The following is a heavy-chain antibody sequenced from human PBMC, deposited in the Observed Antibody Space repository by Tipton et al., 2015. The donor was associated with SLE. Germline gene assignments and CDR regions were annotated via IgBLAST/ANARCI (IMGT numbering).Heavy chain of an antibody. V-gene: IGHV4-4*08. D-gene: IGHD6-13*01. CDR2: IYTSGST. CDR3: ARGGITAAGWDP. CDR1: GGSISSHY. J-gene: IGHJ5*02. Sequence: TLSLTCTVSGGSISSHYWSWIRQPPGKGLEWIGYIYTSGSTNYNPSHKSRVTISVDTSKNQFSLKLRSVTAADTAVYYCARGGITAAGWDPGGQGTLVTVSS.